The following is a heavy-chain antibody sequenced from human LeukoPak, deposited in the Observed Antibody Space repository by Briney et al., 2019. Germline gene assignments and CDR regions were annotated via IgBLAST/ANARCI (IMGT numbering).Heavy chain of an antibody. CDR1: GGSISSYY. CDR2: IYYSGST. CDR3: TSLRSAIYPVFDS. V-gene: IGHV4-59*12. Sequence: SETLSLTCTVSGGSISSYYWSWIRQPPGKGLEWIGYIYYSGSTNYNPSLKSRVTISVDTSKNQFSLKLSSVTAADTATYYCTSLRSAIYPVFDSWGQGILVTVSS. D-gene: IGHD1-26*01. J-gene: IGHJ4*02.